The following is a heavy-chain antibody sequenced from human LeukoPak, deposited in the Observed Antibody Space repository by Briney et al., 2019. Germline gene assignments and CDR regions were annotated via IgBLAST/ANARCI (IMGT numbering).Heavy chain of an antibody. CDR3: AGDPNRSYFNH. D-gene: IGHD1-14*01. V-gene: IGHV3-30*01. CDR1: GFAFSTYS. Sequence: GGSLRLSCAASGFAFSTYSMHWIRQAPGKGLEWLAFISSDGSNENFADSVKGRFTISRDNSKNTLYLQMNSLRSEDTAIYYCAGDPNRSYFNHWGQGTLVTVSS. J-gene: IGHJ4*02. CDR2: ISSDGSNE.